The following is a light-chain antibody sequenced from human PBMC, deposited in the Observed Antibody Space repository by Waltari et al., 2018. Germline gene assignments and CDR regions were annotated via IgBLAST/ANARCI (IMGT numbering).Light chain of an antibody. Sequence: DIQMTQSPSSLSASVGDRITITCRASESIGKYLNWYQQRPGKAPQLLIYAASNLHSGAPSRFSGSGPGTAFTLTISSLRPEDSATYYCQQSYTAPYTFGQGTHLEVK. CDR3: QQSYTAPYT. CDR1: ESIGKY. J-gene: IGKJ2*01. V-gene: IGKV1-39*01. CDR2: AAS.